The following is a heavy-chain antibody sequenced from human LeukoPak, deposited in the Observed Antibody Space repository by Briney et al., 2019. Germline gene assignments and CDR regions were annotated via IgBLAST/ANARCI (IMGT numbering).Heavy chain of an antibody. D-gene: IGHD2/OR15-2a*01. CDR3: ASTFLGDAFDI. CDR1: GGSISSGSYY. V-gene: IGHV4-61*02. J-gene: IGHJ3*02. CDR2: IYTSGST. Sequence: SETLSLTCTVSGGSISSGSYYWSWIRQPAGKGLEWIGRIYTSGSTNYNPSLKSRVTISVDTSKNQFSLKLSSVTAADTAVYYCASTFLGDAFDIWGQGTMVTVSS.